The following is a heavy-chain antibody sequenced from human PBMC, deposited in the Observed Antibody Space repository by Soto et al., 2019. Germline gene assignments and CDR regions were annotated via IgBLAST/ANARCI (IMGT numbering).Heavy chain of an antibody. CDR1: GFTFSSYG. CDR2: ISYDGSIK. CDR3: AKVEYFDWLSHFDY. Sequence: GGSLRLSCAASGFTFSSYGMHWVRQAPGKGLEWVAVISYDGSIKNYADSVKGRFTISRDNSKNTLYLQMNSLRAEDTAVYYCAKVEYFDWLSHFDYWGQGTLVTVSS. V-gene: IGHV3-30*18. D-gene: IGHD3-9*01. J-gene: IGHJ4*02.